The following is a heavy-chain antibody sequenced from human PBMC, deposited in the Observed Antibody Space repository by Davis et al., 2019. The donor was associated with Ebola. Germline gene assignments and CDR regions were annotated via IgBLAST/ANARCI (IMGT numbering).Heavy chain of an antibody. CDR1: GYTFTSYY. V-gene: IGHV1-46*01. D-gene: IGHD1-1*01. CDR2: INPSGGST. CDR3: ARDVRGITGPSEY. J-gene: IGHJ4*02. Sequence: AASVKVSCKASGYTFTSYYMHWVQQAPGQGLEWMGIINPSGGSTSYAQKFQGRVTMTRDTSTSTAYMELSSLRSDDTARYYCARDVRGITGPSEYWGQGTLVTVSS.